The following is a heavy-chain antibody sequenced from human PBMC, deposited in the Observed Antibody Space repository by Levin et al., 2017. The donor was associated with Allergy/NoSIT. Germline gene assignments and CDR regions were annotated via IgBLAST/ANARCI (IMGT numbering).Heavy chain of an antibody. CDR1: GFTFSSYW. J-gene: IGHJ4*02. CDR2: IKQDGSEK. Sequence: GESLKISCAASGFTFSSYWMSWVRQAPGKGLEWVANIKQDGSEKYYVDSVKGRFTISRDNAKNSLYLQMNSLRAEDTAVYYCARVDDSGYDLFDYWGQGTLVTVSS. CDR3: ARVDDSGYDLFDY. D-gene: IGHD5-12*01. V-gene: IGHV3-7*01.